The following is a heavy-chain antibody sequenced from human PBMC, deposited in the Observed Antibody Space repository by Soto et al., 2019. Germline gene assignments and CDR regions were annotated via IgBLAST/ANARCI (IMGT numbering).Heavy chain of an antibody. CDR3: ARDISGTPTTDDRYDAFDI. V-gene: IGHV1-3*01. J-gene: IGHJ3*02. Sequence: KFQGRVTITRDTSASTAYMELSSLRSEDTAVYYCARDISGTPTTDDRYDAFDIWGQGTMVTVSS. D-gene: IGHD4-4*01.